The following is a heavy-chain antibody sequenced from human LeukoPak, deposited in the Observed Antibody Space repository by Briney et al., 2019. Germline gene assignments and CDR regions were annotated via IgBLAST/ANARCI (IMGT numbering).Heavy chain of an antibody. D-gene: IGHD6-19*01. CDR1: GYTFTSYY. Sequence: ASVKVSCKASGYTFTSYYMHWVRQAPGQGLEWMGIINPSGGSTSYAQKFQGRVTMTRDTSTSTVYMELSSLRSEDTAVYYCARDIAVAGLPLLYGMDVWGQGTTVTVS. CDR2: INPSGGST. V-gene: IGHV1-46*01. CDR3: ARDIAVAGLPLLYGMDV. J-gene: IGHJ6*02.